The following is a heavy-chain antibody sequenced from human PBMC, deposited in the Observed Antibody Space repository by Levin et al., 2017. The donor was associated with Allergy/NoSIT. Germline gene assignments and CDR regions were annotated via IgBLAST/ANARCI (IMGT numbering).Heavy chain of an antibody. D-gene: IGHD3-10*01. J-gene: IGHJ4*02. CDR1: GFTFSSYW. V-gene: IGHV3-74*01. Sequence: GESLKISCAASGFTFSSYWMHWVRQAPGKGLVWVSRVNSDGSSTTYADSVKGRFTISRDNAKNTLFLQMNSLRAEDTAVYYCLVIYLLRPIWGQGTLVTVSS. CDR3: LVIYLLRPI. CDR2: VNSDGSST.